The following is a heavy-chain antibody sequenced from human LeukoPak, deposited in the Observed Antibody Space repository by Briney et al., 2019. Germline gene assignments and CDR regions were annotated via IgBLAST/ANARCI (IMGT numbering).Heavy chain of an antibody. J-gene: IGHJ4*02. CDR2: ISGSGGST. D-gene: IGHD2-15*01. Sequence: GGSLRLSCAASGFTFSSYAMSWVRQAPGKGLEWVSAISGSGGSTYYADSVRGRFTISRDNAKNSLYLQMHSLRAEDTAVYYCVRDNPRCCGVVPANIDDYWGQGTLVTVSS. V-gene: IGHV3-23*01. CDR1: GFTFSSYA. CDR3: VRDNPRCCGVVPANIDDY.